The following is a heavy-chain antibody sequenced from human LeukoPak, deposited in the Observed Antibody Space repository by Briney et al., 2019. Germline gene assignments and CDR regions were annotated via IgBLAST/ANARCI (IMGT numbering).Heavy chain of an antibody. Sequence: GGSLRLSCAASGFTFSSYSMNWVRQAPGKGLEWVSYITSDSSTIYYADSVKGRFTISRDNAKNSLYLQMNSLRAEDTAVYYCAREEGQQLVLSGNDYWGQGTLVTVSS. J-gene: IGHJ4*02. CDR2: ITSDSSTI. V-gene: IGHV3-48*04. CDR1: GFTFSSYS. CDR3: AREEGQQLVLSGNDY. D-gene: IGHD6-13*01.